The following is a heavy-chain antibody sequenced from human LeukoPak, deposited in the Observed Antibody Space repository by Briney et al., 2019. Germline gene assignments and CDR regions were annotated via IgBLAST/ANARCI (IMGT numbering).Heavy chain of an antibody. J-gene: IGHJ4*02. D-gene: IGHD3-10*01. CDR2: ISSVSTFI. CDR3: ARVGSGNSFDY. V-gene: IGHV3-21*01. CDR1: GFTFSMYA. Sequence: PGGSLRLSCAASGFTFSMYAMSWVRQAPGKGLEWVSFISSVSTFISYADSVKGRFTISRDNAKNSLYLQMNSLTAEDTAVYYCARVGSGNSFDYWGQGTLVTVSS.